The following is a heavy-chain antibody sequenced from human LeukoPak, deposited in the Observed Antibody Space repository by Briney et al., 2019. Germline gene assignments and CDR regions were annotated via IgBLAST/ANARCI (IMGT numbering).Heavy chain of an antibody. CDR3: ASNIAVATVTDY. D-gene: IGHD6-19*01. J-gene: IGHJ4*02. V-gene: IGHV4-39*01. Sequence: PPETLSLTCTVSGGSISSSSYYWGWIRQPPGKGLEWIGSIYYSGSTYYNPSLKSRVTISVDTSKNQFSLKLSSVTAADTAVYYCASNIAVATVTDYWGQGTLVTVSS. CDR1: GGSISSSSYY. CDR2: IYYSGST.